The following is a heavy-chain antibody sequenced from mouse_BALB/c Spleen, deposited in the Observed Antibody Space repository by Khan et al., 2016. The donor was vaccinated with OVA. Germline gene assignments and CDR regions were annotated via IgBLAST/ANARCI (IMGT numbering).Heavy chain of an antibody. J-gene: IGHJ4*01. Sequence: VQLQESGAELAKPGASVKMSCKASGYTFTSYWMHWVKQRPGQGLEWIGYINPSTGYTEYNQKFKDKATLTADKSSSTAYMQLSSLTSEDSAVYYCARRDYYAMDYWCQGTSVTVSS. V-gene: IGHV1-7*01. CDR1: GYTFTSYW. CDR3: ARRDYYAMDY. CDR2: INPSTGYT.